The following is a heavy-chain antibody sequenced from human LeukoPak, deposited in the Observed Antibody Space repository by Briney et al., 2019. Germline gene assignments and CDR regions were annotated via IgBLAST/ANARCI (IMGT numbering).Heavy chain of an antibody. CDR3: AKLATSDTGGTY. V-gene: IGHV1-46*01. D-gene: IGHD3-3*02. Sequence: ASVKVSCKASGYTFTINHIHWVRQAPGQGLEWMGVINPSGDSTTYAQNFQGRVTMTRDTSTSTVYMELRSLRSEDTAIYYCAKLATSDTGGTYWGQGTLVTVSS. CDR2: INPSGDST. J-gene: IGHJ4*02. CDR1: GYTFTINH.